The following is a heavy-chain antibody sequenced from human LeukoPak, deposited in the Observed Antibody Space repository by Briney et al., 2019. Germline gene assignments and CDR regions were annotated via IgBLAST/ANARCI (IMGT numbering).Heavy chain of an antibody. CDR1: GYTFTSYD. CDR3: ARGGEYFDWLFQPSVAFDI. J-gene: IGHJ3*02. Sequence: ASVKVFCKASGYTFTSYDINWVRQATGQGLEWMGWMNPNSGNTGYAQKIQGRVTMTRNTSISTAYMELSSLRSEDTAVYYCARGGEYFDWLFQPSVAFDIWGQGTMVTVSS. V-gene: IGHV1-8*01. D-gene: IGHD3-9*01. CDR2: MNPNSGNT.